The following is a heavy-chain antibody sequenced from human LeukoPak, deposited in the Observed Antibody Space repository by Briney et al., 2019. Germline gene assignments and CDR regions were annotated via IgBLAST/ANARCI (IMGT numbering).Heavy chain of an antibody. D-gene: IGHD7-27*01. J-gene: IGHJ4*02. V-gene: IGHV3-66*01. CDR1: GFTISSNY. Sequence: GGSLTLSCVASGFTISSNYMSWVRQAPGKGLEWVSVIYTGGSTSYADSVKGRFTISRDSSKNTLFLQMNSLRAEDTAVYYCARASTLRTGDAHWGQGTLVTVSS. CDR3: ARASTLRTGDAH. CDR2: IYTGGST.